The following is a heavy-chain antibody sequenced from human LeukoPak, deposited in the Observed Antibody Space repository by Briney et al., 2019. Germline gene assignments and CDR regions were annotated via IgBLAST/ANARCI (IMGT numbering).Heavy chain of an antibody. D-gene: IGHD4-11*01. J-gene: IGHJ4*02. V-gene: IGHV1-2*02. CDR1: GYTFTSYG. Sequence: ASVKVSCKASGYTFTSYGISWVRQAPGQGLEWMGWINPNSGGTNYAQKFQGRVTMTRDTSISTAYMELSRLRSDDTAVYYCAREPTTGYFDYWGQGTLVTVSS. CDR3: AREPTTGYFDY. CDR2: INPNSGGT.